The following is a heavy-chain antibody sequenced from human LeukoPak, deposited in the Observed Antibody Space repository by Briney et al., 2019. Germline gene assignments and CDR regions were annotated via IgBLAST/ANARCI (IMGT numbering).Heavy chain of an antibody. D-gene: IGHD3-22*01. Sequence: SQTLSLTCTVSGGSISSGGYYWSWIRQHPGKGLEWIGYIYYSGSTYYNPSLKSRVTISVDTSKNQFSLKLSSVTAADTAVYYCARIMRVVVITTFSPVAFDYWGQGTLVTVSS. CDR2: IYYSGST. J-gene: IGHJ4*02. CDR3: ARIMRVVVITTFSPVAFDY. V-gene: IGHV4-31*03. CDR1: GGSISSGGYY.